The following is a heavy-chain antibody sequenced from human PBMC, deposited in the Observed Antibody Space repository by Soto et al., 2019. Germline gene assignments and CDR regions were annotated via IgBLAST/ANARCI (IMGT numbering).Heavy chain of an antibody. V-gene: IGHV4-30-2*01. J-gene: IGHJ4*02. Sequence: SETLSLTCAVSGGSISSGGYSWSWIRRPPGEGLEWIGYIYHSGSTYYNPSLKSRVTISVDRSKNQFSLKLSSVTAADTAVYYCDRGPPFYWGQGTLVTVSS. CDR1: GGSISSGGYS. CDR3: DRGPPFY. CDR2: IYHSGST.